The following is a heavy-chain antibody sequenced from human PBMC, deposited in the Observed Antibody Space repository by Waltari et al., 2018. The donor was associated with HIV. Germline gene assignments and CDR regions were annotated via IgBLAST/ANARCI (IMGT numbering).Heavy chain of an antibody. CDR3: ARFSSPSLDY. V-gene: IGHV1-46*01. Sequence: QVQLVQSGAEVRKPGASVKVSCKATGYTFTTYYLPWVRLAPGLGLEWMGVINTSAGGTKYAQNFQGRVTMTRDTSTTTVYMELSSLRSEDTAVYYCARFSSPSLDYWGQGTLVTVSS. CDR2: INTSAGGT. CDR1: GYTFTTYY. D-gene: IGHD6-6*01. J-gene: IGHJ4*02.